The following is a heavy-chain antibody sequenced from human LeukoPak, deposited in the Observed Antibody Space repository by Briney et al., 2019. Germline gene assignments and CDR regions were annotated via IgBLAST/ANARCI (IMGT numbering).Heavy chain of an antibody. V-gene: IGHV3-21*01. J-gene: IGHJ4*02. Sequence: GGSLRLSCAASGFTFSSYSMNWVRQAPGKGLEWVSSISSSSSSIYYAGSVRGRFTISRDNAKNSLYLQMNSLRAEDTAVYYCARDPRKGGTIFGVGGDYWGQGTLVTVSS. CDR1: GFTFSSYS. CDR2: ISSSSSSI. D-gene: IGHD3-3*01. CDR3: ARDPRKGGTIFGVGGDY.